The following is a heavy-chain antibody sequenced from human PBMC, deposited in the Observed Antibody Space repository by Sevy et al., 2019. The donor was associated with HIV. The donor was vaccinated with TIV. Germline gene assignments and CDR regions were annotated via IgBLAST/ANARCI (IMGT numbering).Heavy chain of an antibody. CDR3: TRDPPPGQQLVLDYFDY. V-gene: IGHV3-49*03. D-gene: IGHD6-13*01. CDR2: IRSKAYGGTT. CDR1: GFTFGDYA. J-gene: IGHJ4*02. Sequence: GGSLRLSCTASGFTFGDYAMSWFRQAPGKGLEWVGFIRSKAYGGTTEYAASVKGRFTISRDDSKSIAYLQMNSLKTEDTAVYYCTRDPPPGQQLVLDYFDYWGQGTLVTVSS.